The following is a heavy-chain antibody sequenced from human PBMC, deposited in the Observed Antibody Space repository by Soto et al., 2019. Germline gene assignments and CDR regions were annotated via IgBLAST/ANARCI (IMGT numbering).Heavy chain of an antibody. Sequence: QVQLVESGGGVVQPGGSLRLSCAASEFTFSNYAMHWVRQPPGKGLQWLAVISYDGNNKYYTDSVEGRFTISRDHSKNTVSLQMHSLRLEDTAVYYCARGTSYRDSSFAYLGQGTLVTVSS. CDR2: ISYDGNNK. V-gene: IGHV3-30*03. CDR3: ARGTSYRDSSFAY. CDR1: EFTFSNYA. J-gene: IGHJ4*02. D-gene: IGHD4-17*01.